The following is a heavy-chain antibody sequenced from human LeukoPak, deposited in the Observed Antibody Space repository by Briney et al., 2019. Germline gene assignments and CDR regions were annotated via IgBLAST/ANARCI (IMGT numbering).Heavy chain of an antibody. V-gene: IGHV4-34*01. CDR2: INHSEST. Sequence: PSETLSLTCAVYGGSFSGYYWSWIRQPPGKGLEWVGEINHSESTNYNTSLKRRVTISVDTSKNQFSLKLSSVTAADTAVYYCARRVPSAGRFDPWGQGTLVTVSS. D-gene: IGHD2-15*01. CDR1: GGSFSGYY. J-gene: IGHJ5*02. CDR3: ARRVPSAGRFDP.